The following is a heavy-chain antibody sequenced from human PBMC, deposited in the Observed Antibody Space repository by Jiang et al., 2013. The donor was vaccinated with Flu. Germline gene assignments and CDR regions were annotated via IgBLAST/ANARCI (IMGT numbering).Heavy chain of an antibody. CDR2: FDPEDGET. D-gene: IGHD3-16*01. J-gene: IGHJ6*02. CDR3: ATCASPKGDYYYYGMDV. Sequence: GYTLTELSMHWVRQAPGKGLEWMGGFDPEDGETIYAQKFQGRVTMTEDTSTDTAYMELSSLRSEDTAVYYCATCASPKGDYYYYGMDVWGQGTTVTVSS. V-gene: IGHV1-24*01. CDR1: GYTLTELS.